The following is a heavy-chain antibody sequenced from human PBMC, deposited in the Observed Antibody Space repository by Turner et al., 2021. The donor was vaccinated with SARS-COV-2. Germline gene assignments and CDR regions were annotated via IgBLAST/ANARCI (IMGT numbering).Heavy chain of an antibody. V-gene: IGHV1-2*02. Sequence: QVQLVQSGAEVKKPGASVKVSCKASGYTFTGYYMLWVRQAPGQGVEWMGWINPNSGCTNYAKRVQGSVNMTRETSISTGYIELSRLRSDDTAVYYWARGETIAGAGTQYFDYWGQGTLVTVSS. CDR1: GYTFTGYY. CDR2: INPNSGCT. D-gene: IGHD6-19*01. CDR3: ARGETIAGAGTQYFDY. J-gene: IGHJ4*02.